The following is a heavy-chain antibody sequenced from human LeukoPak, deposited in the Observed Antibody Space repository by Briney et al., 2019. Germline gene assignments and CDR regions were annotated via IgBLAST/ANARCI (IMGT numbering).Heavy chain of an antibody. Sequence: GGSLRLSCAASGFTFSSYAMSWVRQAPGKGLEWVSAISGSGGSTYSADSVKGRFTISRDNSKNTLYLQMNSLRAEDTAVYYCAKSSSYGYNSAYWGQGTLVTVSS. D-gene: IGHD5-24*01. V-gene: IGHV3-23*01. CDR3: AKSSSYGYNSAY. CDR2: ISGSGGST. CDR1: GFTFSSYA. J-gene: IGHJ4*02.